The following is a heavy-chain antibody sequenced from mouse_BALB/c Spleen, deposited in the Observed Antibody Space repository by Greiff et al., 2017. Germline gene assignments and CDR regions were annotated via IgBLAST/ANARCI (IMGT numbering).Heavy chain of an antibody. J-gene: IGHJ4*01. CDR1: GFNIKDTY. Sequence: EVQVVESGAELVKPGASVKLSCTASGFNIKDTYMHWVKQRPEQGLEWIGRIDPANGNTKYDPKFQGKATITADTSSNTAYLQLSSLTSEDTAVYYCARSDWYYAMDYWGQGTSVTVSS. CDR3: ARSDWYYAMDY. CDR2: IDPANGNT. D-gene: IGHD4-1*01. V-gene: IGHV14-3*02.